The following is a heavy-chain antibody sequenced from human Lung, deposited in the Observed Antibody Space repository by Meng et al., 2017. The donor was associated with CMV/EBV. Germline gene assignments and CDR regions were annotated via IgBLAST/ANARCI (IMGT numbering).Heavy chain of an antibody. Sequence: GGSLRLXCAASGFTFSSYGMHWVRQAPGKGLEWVAFIRYDGSNKYYADSVKGRFTISRDNSKNTLYLQMNSLRAEDTAVYYCAKWMAPAYYFDYWGQGTLVTVSS. CDR2: IRYDGSNK. CDR3: AKWMAPAYYFDY. V-gene: IGHV3-30*02. CDR1: GFTFSSYG. J-gene: IGHJ4*02. D-gene: IGHD5-24*01.